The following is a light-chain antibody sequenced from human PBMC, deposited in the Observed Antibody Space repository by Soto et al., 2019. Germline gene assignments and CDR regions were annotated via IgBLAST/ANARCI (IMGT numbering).Light chain of an antibody. CDR3: KQRGNWPPT. Sequence: EIVMTQSPATLSVSQGASSTISCMASQSVSSNLAWYQQKTGQAPRLLIYGASTRATGIPARFSGSGSGTEFTLNISRLQSEELAVYYCKQRGNWPPTFGPGTKGDIK. J-gene: IGKJ3*01. V-gene: IGKV3-15*01. CDR1: QSVSSN. CDR2: GAS.